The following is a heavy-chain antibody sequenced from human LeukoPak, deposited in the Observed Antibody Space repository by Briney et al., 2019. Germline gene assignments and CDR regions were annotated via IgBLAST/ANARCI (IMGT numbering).Heavy chain of an antibody. D-gene: IGHD3-10*01. J-gene: IGHJ4*02. V-gene: IGHV1-18*01. Sequence: ASVKVSCKASGYTFTSYGISWVRQAPGQGLEWMGWISAYNGNTNYAQKLQGRVTMTTDTSTSKAYMELRSLRSDDTAVYYCARDGGGGGHWFGYGQSFDYWGQATLVTVSS. CDR1: GYTFTSYG. CDR3: ARDGGGGGHWFGYGQSFDY. CDR2: ISAYNGNT.